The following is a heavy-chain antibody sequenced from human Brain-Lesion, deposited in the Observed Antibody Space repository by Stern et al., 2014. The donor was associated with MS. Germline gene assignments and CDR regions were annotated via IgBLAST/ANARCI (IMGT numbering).Heavy chain of an antibody. CDR3: ARASGLFEY. J-gene: IGHJ4*02. D-gene: IGHD3-16*01. V-gene: IGHV4-39*01. CDR2: VYYSGST. Sequence: VQLVESGPGLVKPSETLSLTCTVSGGSISRSTYYWGWLRLSPGKGREGMGSVYYSGSTCYNPPLKGRVTISVHMPTNRFSRQLASLAAADTGLYYCARASGLFEYWGKGVLVTVSS. CDR1: GGSISRSTYY.